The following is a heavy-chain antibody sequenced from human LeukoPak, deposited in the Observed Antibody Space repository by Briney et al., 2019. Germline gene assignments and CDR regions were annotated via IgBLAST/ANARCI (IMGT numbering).Heavy chain of an antibody. J-gene: IGHJ4*02. V-gene: IGHV4-59*01. CDR3: ARAYTSWSFDY. Sequence: SETLSLTCTVSGVSITTYYWSWIRQPPGKGLEWIGFIYYSGNTNYNPSLKSRVTISVDTSKNQFSLKLRSVTAADTAVYYCARAYTSWSFDYWGQGTLVTVS. CDR2: IYYSGNT. D-gene: IGHD2-2*02. CDR1: GVSITTYY.